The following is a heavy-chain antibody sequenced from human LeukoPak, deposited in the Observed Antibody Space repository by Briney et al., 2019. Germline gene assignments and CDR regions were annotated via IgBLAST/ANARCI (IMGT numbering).Heavy chain of an antibody. Sequence: QTLSLTCAISGDSVSSNSAAWNWIRQSPSGGLEWLGRTYYRSKWYNDYAVSVKSRITINPDTSKNQFSLQLNSVTPEDTAVYYCVRDDGIGLDAFDVWSPGTMVTVSS. CDR1: GDSVSSNSAA. CDR2: TYYRSKWYN. CDR3: VRDDGIGLDAFDV. J-gene: IGHJ3*01. V-gene: IGHV6-1*01. D-gene: IGHD1-14*01.